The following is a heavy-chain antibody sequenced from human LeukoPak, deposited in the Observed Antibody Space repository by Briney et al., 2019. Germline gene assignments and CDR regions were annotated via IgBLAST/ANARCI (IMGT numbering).Heavy chain of an antibody. J-gene: IGHJ4*02. CDR3: AKPSQYFDWLFYHYYFDY. D-gene: IGHD3-9*01. V-gene: IGHV3-30*18. CDR1: GFTFSIYG. CDR2: ISYDGSNK. Sequence: PGGSLRLSCAASGFTFSIYGMHWVRQAPGKGLEWVAVISYDGSNKYYADSVKGRFTISRDNSKNTLYLQMNSLRAEDTAVYYCAKPSQYFDWLFYHYYFDYWGQGTLVTVSS.